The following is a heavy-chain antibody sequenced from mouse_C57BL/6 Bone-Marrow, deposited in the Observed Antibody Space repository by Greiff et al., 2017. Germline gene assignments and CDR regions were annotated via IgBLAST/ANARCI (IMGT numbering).Heavy chain of an antibody. Sequence: QVQLQQPGAELVKPGASVKLSCKASGYTFTSYWMHWVKQRPGQGLEWIGMIHPNSGSTNYNEKFKSKATLTVDKSSSTAYMQLSSLTSEDSAVYYCAREDYYYGSSYYAMDYWGQGTSVIVSS. CDR3: AREDYYYGSSYYAMDY. D-gene: IGHD1-1*01. J-gene: IGHJ4*01. V-gene: IGHV1-64*01. CDR1: GYTFTSYW. CDR2: IHPNSGST.